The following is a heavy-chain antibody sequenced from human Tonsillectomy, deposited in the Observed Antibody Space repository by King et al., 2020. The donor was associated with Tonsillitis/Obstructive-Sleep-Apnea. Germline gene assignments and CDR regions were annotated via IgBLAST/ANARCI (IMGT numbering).Heavy chain of an antibody. D-gene: IGHD3-3*01. J-gene: IGHJ4*02. CDR3: ARDVSYDFWSAYYLDY. CDR1: GFVFSGCG. Sequence: VQLVESGGGVVQPGRSLRLSCAASGFVFSGCGMHWVRQAPGKGLEWVAVTWYDGSKKEYADSVKGRFTISRDNSKNTLYLEMNSLRAEDTAVYYCARDVSYDFWSAYYLDYWGQGTLVTVSS. CDR2: TWYDGSKK. V-gene: IGHV3-33*01.